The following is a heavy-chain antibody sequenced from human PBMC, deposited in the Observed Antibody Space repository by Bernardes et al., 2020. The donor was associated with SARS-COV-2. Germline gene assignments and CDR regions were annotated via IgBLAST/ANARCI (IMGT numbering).Heavy chain of an antibody. CDR1: GGTFSSYA. CDR2: IILILGTA. D-gene: IGHD3-3*01. J-gene: IGHJ4*02. V-gene: IGHV1-69*13. Sequence: SVKVSCKASGGTFSSYAISRARQPPGQGLEWMGGIILILGTANYAQKFQGRVTITADESTSTAYMELSSLRSEDTAVYYCAGAEVFGVDHAVNFDYWGQGALVTVSS. CDR3: AGAEVFGVDHAVNFDY.